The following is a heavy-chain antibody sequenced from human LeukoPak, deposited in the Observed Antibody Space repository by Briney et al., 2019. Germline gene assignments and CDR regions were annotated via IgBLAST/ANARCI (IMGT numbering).Heavy chain of an antibody. CDR3: AKDREAYYDFWSGYHPALDV. V-gene: IGHV3-23*01. J-gene: IGHJ6*02. Sequence: GGSLRLSCAASGFTFSSYAMSWVRQAPGKGLEWVSAISGGGGSTYYADSVKGRFTISRDNSKNTLYLQMSSLRAEDTAVYYCAKDREAYYDFWSGYHPALDVWGQGTTVTASS. D-gene: IGHD3-3*01. CDR2: ISGGGGST. CDR1: GFTFSSYA.